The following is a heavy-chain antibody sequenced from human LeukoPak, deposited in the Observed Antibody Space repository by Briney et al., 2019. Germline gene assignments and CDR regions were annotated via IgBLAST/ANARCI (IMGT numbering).Heavy chain of an antibody. CDR1: GFTFSNFW. J-gene: IGHJ4*02. CDR3: SGRSDSHSIY. Sequence: GGSLRLSCAGSGFTFSNFWMNWVRQTPGKGLEWLANIKPDGTDKVYIDSVRGRFTISRDNAKNSVYLQLNSLRVEDTGVYYCSGRSDSHSIYWGQGTLVTVSS. V-gene: IGHV3-7*01. CDR2: IKPDGTDK. D-gene: IGHD4-11*01.